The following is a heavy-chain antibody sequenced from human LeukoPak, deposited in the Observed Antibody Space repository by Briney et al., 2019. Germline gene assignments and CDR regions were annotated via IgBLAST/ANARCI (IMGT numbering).Heavy chain of an antibody. CDR2: ISWDSGRI. D-gene: IGHD3-10*01. V-gene: IGHV3-9*01. CDR3: AREKGSGSFTPYYFDS. CDR1: GFTFDDYA. J-gene: IGHJ4*02. Sequence: PGGSLRLSCAASGFTFDDYAIHWVRQAPGKGLEWVSSISWDSGRIGYADSVKGRFTISRDNAKNSLYLQMNSLRTEDTALYYCAREKGSGSFTPYYFDSWGQGTLVTVSS.